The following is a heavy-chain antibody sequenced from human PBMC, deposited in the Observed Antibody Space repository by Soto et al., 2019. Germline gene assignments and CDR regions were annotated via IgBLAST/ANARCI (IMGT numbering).Heavy chain of an antibody. CDR3: AMVDNYVTPTPQDV. Sequence: QVQLVQSGDEVRKPGSSVKVSCKASGYIFVTYGIAWVRQAPGQGLGWMGWISPYSGNTHYASKVQGRLTMTTNTSTSTPYMDLGSLTSADTGVYDCAMVDNYVTPTPQDVWGQGTTVTVSS. CDR2: ISPYSGNT. D-gene: IGHD3-16*01. J-gene: IGHJ6*02. V-gene: IGHV1-18*01. CDR1: GYIFVTYG.